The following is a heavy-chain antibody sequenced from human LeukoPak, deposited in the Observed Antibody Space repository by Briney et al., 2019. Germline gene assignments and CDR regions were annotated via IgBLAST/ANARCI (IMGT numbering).Heavy chain of an antibody. J-gene: IGHJ5*02. Sequence: PSETLSLTCTVSGGSISSYYWSWIRQPAGKGLEWIGRIYTSGSTNYNPSLKSRVTMSVDTSKNQFSLKLSSVTAADTAVYYCARTGDLGYCSGGSCPRGYWFDPWGQGTLVTVSS. CDR1: GGSISSYY. CDR2: IYTSGST. D-gene: IGHD2-15*01. CDR3: ARTGDLGYCSGGSCPRGYWFDP. V-gene: IGHV4-4*07.